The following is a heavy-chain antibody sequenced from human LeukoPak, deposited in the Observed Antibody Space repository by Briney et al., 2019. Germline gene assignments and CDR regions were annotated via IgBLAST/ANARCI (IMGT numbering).Heavy chain of an antibody. CDR1: GFIFTSYP. CDR3: VRGWRNMDV. J-gene: IGHJ6*02. CDR2: VNNNGGTT. Sequence: GGSLRLSCSASGFIFTSYPMHWVRQAPGKGLEYVAVVNNNGGTTYYADSVKGRFTISKDNSKNTLYLQMSSLRPEDTAVYYCVRGWRNMDVWGQGTTVTVSS. V-gene: IGHV3-64D*06. D-gene: IGHD5-24*01.